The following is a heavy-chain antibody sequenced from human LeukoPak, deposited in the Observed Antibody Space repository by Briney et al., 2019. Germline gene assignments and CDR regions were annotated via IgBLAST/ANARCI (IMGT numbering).Heavy chain of an antibody. Sequence: GGSLRPSCEASGFTFSIYGMHWVRQAPGKGLEWVAVIWYDGSNKYCTDSVKGRFTISRDNSKNTLYLQMNSLRAEDTAVYYCARKHYYDSSGPDYWGQGTLVTVSS. CDR2: IWYDGSNK. V-gene: IGHV3-33*01. J-gene: IGHJ4*02. CDR1: GFTFSIYG. CDR3: ARKHYYDSSGPDY. D-gene: IGHD3-22*01.